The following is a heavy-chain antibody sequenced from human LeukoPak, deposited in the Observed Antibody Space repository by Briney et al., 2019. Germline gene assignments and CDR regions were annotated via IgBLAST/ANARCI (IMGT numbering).Heavy chain of an antibody. CDR3: ARKGVERITMVRGVQSYYYYGMDV. Sequence: PGGSLRLSCAASGFTFSSYSMNWVRQAPGKGLEWVSSISSSSSYIYYADSVKGRFTISRDNAKNSLYLQMNSLRAEDTAVYYCARKGVERITMVRGVQSYYYYGMDVWGQGTTVTVSS. V-gene: IGHV3-21*01. CDR1: GFTFSSYS. CDR2: ISSSSSYI. J-gene: IGHJ6*02. D-gene: IGHD3-10*01.